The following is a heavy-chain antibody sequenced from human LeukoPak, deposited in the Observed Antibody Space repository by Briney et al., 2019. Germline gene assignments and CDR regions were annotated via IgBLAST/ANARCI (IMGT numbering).Heavy chain of an antibody. CDR2: IYSGGST. CDR3: ARVSVLRYFDWLFLFGY. V-gene: IGHV3-66*01. CDR1: GFTGSSNY. J-gene: IGHJ4*02. Sequence: GGSLRLSCAASGFTGSSNYMSWVRQAPGKGLEWVSVIYSGGSTYYADSVKGRFTISRDNSKNTLYLQLNSLRAEDTAVYYCARVSVLRYFDWLFLFGYWGQGTLVTVSS. D-gene: IGHD3-9*01.